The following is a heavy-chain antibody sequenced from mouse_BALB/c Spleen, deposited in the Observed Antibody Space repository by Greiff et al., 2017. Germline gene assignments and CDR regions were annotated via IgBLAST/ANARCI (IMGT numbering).Heavy chain of an antibody. V-gene: IGHV3-6*02. CDR1: GYSITSGYY. D-gene: IGHD6-1*01. Sequence: DVQLQESGPGLVKPSQSLSLTCSVTGYSITSGYYWNWIRQFPGNKLEWMGYISYDGSNNYNPSLKNRISITRDTSKNQFFLKLNSVTTEDTATYYCARAYPLYFDYWGQGTTLTVSS. CDR3: ARAYPLYFDY. CDR2: ISYDGSN. J-gene: IGHJ2*01.